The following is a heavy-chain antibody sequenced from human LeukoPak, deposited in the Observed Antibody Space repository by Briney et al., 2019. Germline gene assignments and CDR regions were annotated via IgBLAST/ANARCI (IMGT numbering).Heavy chain of an antibody. CDR1: GYTFTKYG. Sequence: ASVKVSCKASGYTFTKYGITWVRQAPGQGLEWMGWISTYNGNTNYAQKLQGRVTMTTDTSTSTAYMELRSLRSDDTAVYYCARAPRRYDSSGKDYWGQGTLVTVSS. D-gene: IGHD3-22*01. J-gene: IGHJ4*02. CDR3: ARAPRRYDSSGKDY. CDR2: ISTYNGNT. V-gene: IGHV1-18*01.